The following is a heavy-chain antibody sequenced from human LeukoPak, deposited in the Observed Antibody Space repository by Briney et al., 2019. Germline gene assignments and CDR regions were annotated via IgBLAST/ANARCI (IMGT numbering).Heavy chain of an antibody. CDR1: GFTVSSNY. CDR3: ARETYYYDSSGYGGYGMDV. V-gene: IGHV3-53*01. CDR2: IYSGGST. Sequence: GGSLSLSCAASGFTVSSNYMSWVRQAPGKGLEWVSVIYSGGSTYYADSVKGRFTSSRDNSKNTLYLQMNSLRAEDTAVYYCARETYYYDSSGYGGYGMDVWGQGTTVTVSS. J-gene: IGHJ6*02. D-gene: IGHD3-22*01.